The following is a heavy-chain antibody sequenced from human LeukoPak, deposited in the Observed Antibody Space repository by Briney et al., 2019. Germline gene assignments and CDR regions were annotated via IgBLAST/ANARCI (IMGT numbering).Heavy chain of an antibody. CDR2: IIPILGIA. CDR3: ASRLMVRGVSGWFDP. V-gene: IGHV1-69*04. D-gene: IGHD3-10*01. CDR1: GGTFSTYA. Sequence: SVKVSCKASGGTFSTYAISGGRQAPGQGLGWLGRIIPILGIANYAQKFQGRVTITADKSTSTAYMELSSLRSEDTAVYYCASRLMVRGVSGWFDPWGQGTLVTVSS. J-gene: IGHJ5*02.